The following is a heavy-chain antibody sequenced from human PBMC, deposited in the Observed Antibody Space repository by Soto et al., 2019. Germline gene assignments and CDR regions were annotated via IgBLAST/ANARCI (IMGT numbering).Heavy chain of an antibody. CDR2: IIPIFGTA. CDR3: SWIADTAIPFDY. D-gene: IGHD5-18*01. V-gene: IGHV1-69*01. J-gene: IGHJ4*02. Sequence: GSALKVTCTACRGPISSNAISWGLQAPGHELEWMGGIIPIFGTANYAQKFQGRVTITADESTSTAYMELSSLRAEDTAVYYCSWIADTAIPFDYWCQGARVTVPS. CDR1: RGPISSNA.